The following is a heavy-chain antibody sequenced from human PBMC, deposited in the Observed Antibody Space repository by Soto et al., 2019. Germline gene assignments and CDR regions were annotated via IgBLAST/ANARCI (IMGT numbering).Heavy chain of an antibody. CDR2: ISGSGGST. Sequence: EVQLLESGGGLVQPGGSLRLSCAASGFTFSSYAMSWVRQAPGKGLEWVSAISGSGGSTYYADSVKGRFTISRDNSKNTLYLQMNSLRAEDTAVYYCAKTLRGYCSSTSCYGGRYFDYWGQGTLVTVSS. V-gene: IGHV3-23*01. J-gene: IGHJ4*02. CDR3: AKTLRGYCSSTSCYGGRYFDY. D-gene: IGHD2-2*01. CDR1: GFTFSSYA.